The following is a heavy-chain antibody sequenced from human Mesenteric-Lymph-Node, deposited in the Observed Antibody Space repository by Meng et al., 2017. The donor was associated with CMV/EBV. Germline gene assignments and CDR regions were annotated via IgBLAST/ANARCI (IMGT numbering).Heavy chain of an antibody. D-gene: IGHD1-1*01. J-gene: IGHJ5*02. CDR2: IDPKSGGT. CDR3: ARDVES. Sequence: QVQLVQSGAEVKKPGASVKVSCRASGYSFIASYMHWVRQAPGQGLEWMGXIDPKSGGTHYAQNFQGRVTMTRDTSINTAYMELSSLRSDDTAVYYCARDVESWGQGILVTVSS. CDR1: GYSFIASY. V-gene: IGHV1-2*02.